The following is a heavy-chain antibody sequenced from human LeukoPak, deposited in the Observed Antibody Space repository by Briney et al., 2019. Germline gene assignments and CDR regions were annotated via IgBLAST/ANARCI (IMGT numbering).Heavy chain of an antibody. V-gene: IGHV3-30-3*01. Sequence: GGSLRLPCAASGFTFSTYSIHWVRQAPGKGLEWVAFISSDGSNKQFADSVKGRFTISRDSSKRTSYLQMNSLTAEDTAVYYCVREGWLHNQPPFDYWGQGTLVTVS. D-gene: IGHD5-24*01. CDR3: VREGWLHNQPPFDY. J-gene: IGHJ4*02. CDR1: GFTFSTYS. CDR2: ISSDGSNK.